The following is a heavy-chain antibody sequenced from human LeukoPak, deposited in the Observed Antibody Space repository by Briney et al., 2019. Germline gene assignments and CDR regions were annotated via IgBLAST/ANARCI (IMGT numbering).Heavy chain of an antibody. D-gene: IGHD3-3*01. Sequence: SVKVSCKASGGTFSSYAISWVRQAPGQGLEWMGRIIPILGIANYAQKFQGRVTITADESTSTAYMELSSLRSEDTAVYYCATHRHDSSAEYFQHWGQGTLVTVSS. CDR1: GGTFSSYA. CDR2: IIPILGIA. CDR3: ATHRHDSSAEYFQH. J-gene: IGHJ1*01. V-gene: IGHV1-69*04.